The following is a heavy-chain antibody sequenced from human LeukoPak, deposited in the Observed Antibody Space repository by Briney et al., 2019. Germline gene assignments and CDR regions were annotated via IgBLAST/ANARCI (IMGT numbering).Heavy chain of an antibody. CDR2: INHSGST. Sequence: SETLSLTCAVYGGSFSGYYWSWIRQPPGKGLEWIGEINHSGSTNYNPSLKSRVTISVDTSKNQFSLKLSSVTAADTAVYYCARLVGYCSSTSCYVWGGPYYYYYMDVWGKGTTVTVSS. CDR3: ARLVGYCSSTSCYVWGGPYYYYYMDV. V-gene: IGHV4-34*01. J-gene: IGHJ6*03. D-gene: IGHD2-2*01. CDR1: GGSFSGYY.